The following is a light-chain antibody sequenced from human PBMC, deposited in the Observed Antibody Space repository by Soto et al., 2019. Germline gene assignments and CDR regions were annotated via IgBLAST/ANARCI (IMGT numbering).Light chain of an antibody. CDR2: GAS. V-gene: IGKV3-20*01. CDR1: QSVSSSY. Sequence: EIVLTQSPGTLSLSPGERATLSCRASQSVSSSYLAWYQQKPGQAPRLLIYGASSRATGIPDRFSGSGSGTDFTLTISRLDPEDFAVYYCQQHGNSLWTFGQGTKVEVK. J-gene: IGKJ1*01. CDR3: QQHGNSLWT.